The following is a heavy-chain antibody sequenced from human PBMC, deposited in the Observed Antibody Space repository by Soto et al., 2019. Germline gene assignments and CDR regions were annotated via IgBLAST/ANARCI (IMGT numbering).Heavy chain of an antibody. CDR3: ARSPGVFDY. D-gene: IGHD3-10*01. V-gene: IGHV1-69*06. J-gene: IGHJ4*02. CDR1: GGTFSSSA. CDR2: LVPVFGTA. Sequence: QVQLVQSGAEVKKPGSSVKVSCKASGGTFSSSAISWVRQAPGQGLEWMGGLVPVFGTANYAQKFQDRVTITADKSTSTSYMELSSLRSEDTAVYYCARSPGVFDYWGQGTLVTVSS.